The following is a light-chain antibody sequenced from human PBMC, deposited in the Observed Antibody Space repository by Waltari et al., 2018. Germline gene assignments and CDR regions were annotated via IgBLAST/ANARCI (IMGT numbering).Light chain of an antibody. CDR3: QQYMNWPPEYT. CDR1: QNVSDN. V-gene: IGKV3D-15*01. CDR2: GVS. Sequence: EILMTQPPVALSVSTGERATLSCRASQNVSDNLAWYQQRPGQAPSLLIYGVSIRAPGVPDRFSGGWSATHCTLTINGLQSSDSALYYCQQYMNWPPEYTFGQGTKVEIK. J-gene: IGKJ2*01.